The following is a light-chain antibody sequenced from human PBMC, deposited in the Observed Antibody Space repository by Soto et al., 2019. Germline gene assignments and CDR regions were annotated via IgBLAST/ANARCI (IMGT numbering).Light chain of an antibody. J-gene: IGKJ4*01. CDR3: QPYNNWPLT. CDR2: DTS. CDR1: QSISSN. V-gene: IGKV3-15*01. Sequence: EIVMTQSPDMLSVSPGERATLSCRVSQSISSNLAWYQQKPGQAPRLLIYDTSTRATSIPARFSGSRSGAEFTLTINSLQSEDFAVYYCQPYNNWPLTFGGGTRWIS.